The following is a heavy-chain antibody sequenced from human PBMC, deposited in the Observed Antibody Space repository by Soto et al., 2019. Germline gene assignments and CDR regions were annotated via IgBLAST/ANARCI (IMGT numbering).Heavy chain of an antibody. J-gene: IGHJ5*02. Sequence: KASETLSLTCTVSGGSISSGGYYWSWIRQHPGKGLEWIGYIYYSGSTYYNPSLKSRVTISVDTSKNQFSLKLSSVTAADTAVYYCARVVGVVVPAAIGGYNWFDPSCQGPLVTVSS. D-gene: IGHD2-2*02. CDR3: ARVVGVVVPAAIGGYNWFDP. V-gene: IGHV4-31*03. CDR2: IYYSGST. CDR1: GGSISSGGYY.